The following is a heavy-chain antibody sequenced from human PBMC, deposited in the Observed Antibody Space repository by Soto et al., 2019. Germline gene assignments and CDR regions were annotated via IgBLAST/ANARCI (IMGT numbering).Heavy chain of an antibody. CDR1: GGSITTGDYY. CDR3: ASLQSPSFDP. Sequence: SETLSLTCTVSGGSITTGDYYWIWIRQPPGKGLEWIGYIYYSGSTYYNPSLKSRVTISVDTSKNQFSLKLSSVTAADTAVYYCASLQSPSFDPWGQGTLVTVSS. D-gene: IGHD4-4*01. CDR2: IYYSGST. V-gene: IGHV4-30-4*01. J-gene: IGHJ5*02.